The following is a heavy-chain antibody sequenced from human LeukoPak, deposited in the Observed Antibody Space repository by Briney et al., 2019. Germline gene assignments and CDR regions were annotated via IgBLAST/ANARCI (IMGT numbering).Heavy chain of an antibody. D-gene: IGHD3-10*01. Sequence: ASVKASCKASGYTFTSYDINWVRQATGQGLEWMGWTNPNSGNTGYAQKFQGRVTMTRNTSISTAYMELSSLRSEDTAVYYCARNYYGSGTPYNWFDPWGQGTLVTVSS. V-gene: IGHV1-8*01. CDR2: TNPNSGNT. J-gene: IGHJ5*02. CDR1: GYTFTSYD. CDR3: ARNYYGSGTPYNWFDP.